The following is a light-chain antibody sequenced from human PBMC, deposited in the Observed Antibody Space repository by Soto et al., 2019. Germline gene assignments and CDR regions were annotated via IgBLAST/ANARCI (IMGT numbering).Light chain of an antibody. CDR1: NSNIGTNT. Sequence: QSVLTQPPSAPGTPGQRVTISCFGSNSNIGTNTVNWYQQLPGTAPKLLIFSYNQRPSGVPDRFSGSKSGTSASLAISGLQSEDEADYYCAAWDDSLNGVVFGGGTKLTVL. CDR3: AAWDDSLNGVV. J-gene: IGLJ2*01. CDR2: SYN. V-gene: IGLV1-44*01.